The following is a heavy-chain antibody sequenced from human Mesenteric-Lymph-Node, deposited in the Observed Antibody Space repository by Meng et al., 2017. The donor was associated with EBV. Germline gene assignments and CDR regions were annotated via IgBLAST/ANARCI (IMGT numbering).Heavy chain of an antibody. V-gene: IGHV4-30-4*01. CDR2: IYHSGST. J-gene: IGHJ4*02. CDR1: CVPISHGGYY. Sequence: HVQLQESGPGRVKPSQTLSLTCSVSCVPISHGGYYWSWIRQPPGKGLEWIGYIYHSGSTYYNPSLESRVTISLDTSKNQFPLKLSSVTAADTAVYYCAYCSGGNCYSFDYWGQGTLVTVSS. D-gene: IGHD2-15*01. CDR3: AYCSGGNCYSFDY.